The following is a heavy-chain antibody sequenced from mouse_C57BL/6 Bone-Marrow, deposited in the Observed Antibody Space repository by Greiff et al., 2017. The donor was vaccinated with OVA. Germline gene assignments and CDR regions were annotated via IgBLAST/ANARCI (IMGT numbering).Heavy chain of an antibody. CDR3: ARKRIITTVGGGFDY. J-gene: IGHJ2*01. CDR1: GYTFTSYW. Sequence: QVQLQQSGAELVKPGASVKLSCKASGYTFTSYWVHWVKQRPGQGLEWIGMIHPNSGSTNYNEKFKSKATLTVDKSSSTAYMQLSSLTSEDSAVYYCARKRIITTVGGGFDYWGQGTTLTVSS. D-gene: IGHD1-1*01. V-gene: IGHV1-64*01. CDR2: IHPNSGST.